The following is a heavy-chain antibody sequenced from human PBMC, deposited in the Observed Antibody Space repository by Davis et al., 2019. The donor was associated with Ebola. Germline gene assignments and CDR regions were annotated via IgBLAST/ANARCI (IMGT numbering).Heavy chain of an antibody. D-gene: IGHD3-22*01. CDR2: INPSGGST. Sequence: ASVKVSCKASGYTFTSYYMHWVRQAPGQGLEWMGIINPSGGSTSYAQKFQGRVTMARDMSTSTVYMELSSLRSEDTAVYYCASGLRARGGGLLDYYYYYGMDVWGQGTTVTVSS. J-gene: IGHJ6*02. V-gene: IGHV1-46*01. CDR1: GYTFTSYY. CDR3: ASGLRARGGGLLDYYYYYGMDV.